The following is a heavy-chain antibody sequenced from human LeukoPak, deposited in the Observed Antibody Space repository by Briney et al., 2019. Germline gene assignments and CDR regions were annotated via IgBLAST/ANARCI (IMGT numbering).Heavy chain of an antibody. J-gene: IGHJ4*02. V-gene: IGHV3-30*02. D-gene: IGHD2-21*01. CDR2: IPYDGSNK. CDR3: AKDICGGNCYPHGGY. Sequence: GGSLRLSCAASGFTFSNYGMHWVRQAPDKGLEWVAFIPYDGSNKYYADSLQGRSTISRDNSMNTLYLRMSSLRAEDTAIYYCAKDICGGNCYPHGGYWGQGSLVTVSS. CDR1: GFTFSNYG.